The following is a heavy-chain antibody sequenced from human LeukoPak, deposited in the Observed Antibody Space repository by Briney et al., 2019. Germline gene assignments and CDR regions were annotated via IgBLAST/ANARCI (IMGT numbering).Heavy chain of an antibody. D-gene: IGHD5-18*01. CDR3: VKGRTYTASYFDY. V-gene: IGHV3-64D*06. CDR2: ISSNGGST. CDR1: GFTFSSYA. J-gene: IGHJ4*03. Sequence: GGSLRLSCSVSGFTFSSYAMHWVRQAPGKGLEYVSAISSNGGSTYYADSVKGRFTISRDNSKNTLYLQMSSLRAEDTAVYYCVKGRTYTASYFDYWGQGTTVTVSS.